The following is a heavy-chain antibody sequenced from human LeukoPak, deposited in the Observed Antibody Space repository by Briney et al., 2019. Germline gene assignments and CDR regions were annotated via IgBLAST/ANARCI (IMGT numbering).Heavy chain of an antibody. CDR3: ARHDYSNEDPDAFDI. Sequence: SQTLSLTCTVSGGSIITRSYYWGWLRQPPGKGLEWIGSIYYSGSTYYNPSLKSRVTISVDTSKNQFSLKLSSVTAADTAVYYCARHDYSNEDPDAFDIWGQGTMVTVSS. D-gene: IGHD4-11*01. J-gene: IGHJ3*02. CDR1: GGSIITRSYY. V-gene: IGHV4-39*01. CDR2: IYYSGST.